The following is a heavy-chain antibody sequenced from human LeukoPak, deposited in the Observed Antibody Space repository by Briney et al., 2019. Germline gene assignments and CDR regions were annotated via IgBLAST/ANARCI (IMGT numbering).Heavy chain of an antibody. V-gene: IGHV3-7*01. J-gene: IGHJ6*03. D-gene: IGHD1-26*01. CDR1: GFTFSSYW. CDR3: AREEWELLRYYYYYMDV. CDR2: IKQDGSEK. Sequence: EGSLRLSCAASGFTFSSYWMSWVRQAPGKGLEWVANIKQDGSEKYYVDSVKGRFTISRDNAKNSLYLQMNSLRAEDTAVYYCAREEWELLRYYYYYMDVWGKGTTVTVSS.